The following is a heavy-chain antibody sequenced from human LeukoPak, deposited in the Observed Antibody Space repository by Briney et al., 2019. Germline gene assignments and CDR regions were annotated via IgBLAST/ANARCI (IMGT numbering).Heavy chain of an antibody. D-gene: IGHD2-2*01. CDR1: GGTFSSYA. CDR3: ARDAGYCSSTSCYPGWFDP. J-gene: IGHJ5*02. Sequence: GASVKVSCKASGGTFSSYAISWVRQAPGQGLEWMGGIIPIFGTANYAQKFQGRVTITADKSMSTAYMELSSPRSEDTAVYYCARDAGYCSSTSCYPGWFDPWGQGTLVTVSS. CDR2: IIPIFGTA. V-gene: IGHV1-69*06.